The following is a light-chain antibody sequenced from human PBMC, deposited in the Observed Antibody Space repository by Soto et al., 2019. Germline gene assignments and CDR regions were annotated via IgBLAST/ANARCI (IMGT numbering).Light chain of an antibody. CDR1: QGIGND. CDR2: AAS. CDR3: LQDYNYPLT. J-gene: IGKJ4*01. Sequence: AIQMTQSPSSLSASLGDRVTITCRASQGIGNDLGWYQQKPGKAPKLLIYAASSLQSGVPARFSGSGSGTDFTLTISSLQPEDFATYYCLQDYNYPLTFGGGTKVDIK. V-gene: IGKV1-6*01.